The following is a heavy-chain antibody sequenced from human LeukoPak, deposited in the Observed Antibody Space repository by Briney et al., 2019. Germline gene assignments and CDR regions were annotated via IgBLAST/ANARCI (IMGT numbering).Heavy chain of an antibody. V-gene: IGHV4-59*01. CDR3: ARDTSVGSGMQY. Sequence: PSETLSLTCSVSGGPLSTYTWSWVRQSPGKGLEWIGYIYRGGTTNYSPSLKSRATISAHTARNQFSLRLRSVTAADTAIYYCARDTSVGSGMQYWGQGTLVSVSS. CDR2: IYRGGTT. CDR1: GGPLSTYT. J-gene: IGHJ4*02. D-gene: IGHD3-10*01.